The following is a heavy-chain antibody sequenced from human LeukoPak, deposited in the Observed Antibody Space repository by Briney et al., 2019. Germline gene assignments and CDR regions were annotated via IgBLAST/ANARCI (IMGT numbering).Heavy chain of an antibody. Sequence: GGSLRLSCAASGFDFDDYAMHWVRQPPGKSLEWVSGINWNSGRTAYADSVDGRFTISRDNAKNSLYLEMKTLGPEDTALYFCAKPRDRLRFLYYYSMDVWGHGTTVIVSS. CDR3: AKPRDRLRFLYYYSMDV. J-gene: IGHJ6*02. D-gene: IGHD4-17*01. CDR1: GFDFDDYA. V-gene: IGHV3-9*01. CDR2: INWNSGRT.